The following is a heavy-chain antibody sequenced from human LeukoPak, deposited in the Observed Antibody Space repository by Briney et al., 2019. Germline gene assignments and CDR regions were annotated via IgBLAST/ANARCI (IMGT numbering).Heavy chain of an antibody. Sequence: GASVKVSCKASGYTFTGYYMHWVRHAPGQGLELMGWINPNSGGTNYAQKFQGRVTMTRDTSISTAYMELSRLRSDDTAVYYCASGRFGELTAADYWGQGTLSPSPQ. V-gene: IGHV1-2*02. D-gene: IGHD3-10*01. J-gene: IGHJ4*02. CDR1: GYTFTGYY. CDR2: INPNSGGT. CDR3: ASGRFGELTAADY.